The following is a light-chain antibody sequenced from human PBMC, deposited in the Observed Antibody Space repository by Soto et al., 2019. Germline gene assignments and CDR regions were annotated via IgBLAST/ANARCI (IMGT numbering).Light chain of an antibody. Sequence: SRASQSISTSLAWYQQKPGKAPKLLIYLASSLESGVPSRFSGSGSGTEFTLIVLRLQHEYCATYQCLLVDVYPCTCGKGTKVDIK. V-gene: IGKV1-5*03. J-gene: IGKJ1*01. CDR2: LAS. CDR3: LLVDVYPCT. CDR1: QSISTS.